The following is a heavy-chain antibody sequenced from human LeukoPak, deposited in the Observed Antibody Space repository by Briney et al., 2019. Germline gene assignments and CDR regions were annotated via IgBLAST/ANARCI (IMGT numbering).Heavy chain of an antibody. D-gene: IGHD2-2*01. CDR3: SRDQPPNLGYCSSISCYGLRFDP. Sequence: GGPLSFSCAASYFTISNYSMRWLRQAPGKGLEWVTNIKRDGSEKYYVDSVKGRFTISSDTAKNSLYLRINSQTAEATSLYYCSRDQPPNLGYCSSISCYGLRFDPWGEGTLGTASS. J-gene: IGHJ5*02. CDR2: IKRDGSEK. V-gene: IGHV3-7*01. CDR1: YFTISNYS.